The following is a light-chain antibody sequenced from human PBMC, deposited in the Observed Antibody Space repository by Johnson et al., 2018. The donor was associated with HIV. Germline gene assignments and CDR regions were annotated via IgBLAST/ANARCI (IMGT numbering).Light chain of an antibody. J-gene: IGLJ1*01. CDR2: SNN. V-gene: IGLV1-44*01. Sequence: QPVLTQPPSASGTPGQRVTISCSGSSSNIGSNTVNWYQQLPGTAPKLLIYSNNQRPSGVPDRFSGSKSGTSATLGISGLQTGDEADYYCGTWDNRLSAGVFGSGTKVTVL. CDR3: GTWDNRLSAGV. CDR1: SSNIGSNT.